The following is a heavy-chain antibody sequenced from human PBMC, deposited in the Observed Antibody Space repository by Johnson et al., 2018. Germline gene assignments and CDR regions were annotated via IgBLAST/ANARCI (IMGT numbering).Heavy chain of an antibody. CDR1: GFTFSSYG. CDR2: ISYDGSNK. V-gene: IGHV3-30*03. D-gene: IGHD6-13*01. J-gene: IGHJ3*02. Sequence: VQLVESGGGVVQPGRSLRLSCAASGFTFSSYGMHWVRQAPGKGLEWVAVISYDGSNKYYADSVKGRFTISRDNSKNTLYLQMNSLRAEETAVYYCARDYSSSWYGDDAFDIWGQGTMVTVSS. CDR3: ARDYSSSWYGDDAFDI.